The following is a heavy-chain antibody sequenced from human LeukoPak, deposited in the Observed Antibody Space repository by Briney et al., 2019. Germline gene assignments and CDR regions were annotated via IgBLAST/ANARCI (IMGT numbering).Heavy chain of an antibody. CDR1: GFTFSDYY. D-gene: IGHD6-25*01. CDR2: ISSSGSTI. V-gene: IGHV3-11*04. J-gene: IGHJ4*02. CDR3: ARDSIPVSGSFDY. Sequence: PGGSLRLSCAASGFTFSDYYMSWIRQAPGKGLEWVSYISSSGSTIYYVDSVKGRFTISRDNAKNSLYLQMNSLRAEDTAVYYCARDSIPVSGSFDYWGQGTLVTVSS.